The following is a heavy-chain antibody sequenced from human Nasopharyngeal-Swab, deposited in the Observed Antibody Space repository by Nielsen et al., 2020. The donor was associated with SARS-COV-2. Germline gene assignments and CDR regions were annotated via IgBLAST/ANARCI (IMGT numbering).Heavy chain of an antibody. V-gene: IGHV3-20*04. D-gene: IGHD4-17*01. Sequence: GGALRLSCASSGFIVDDYAMNWDRQAPGKGLEWVSGITWNGGRIGYAESVKGRFTISRDSAKNSLYLQMNSLRAEDTALYYCARDKSSTVTTFDYWGQGTLVTVSS. CDR2: ITWNGGRI. CDR1: GFIVDDYA. CDR3: ARDKSSTVTTFDY. J-gene: IGHJ4*02.